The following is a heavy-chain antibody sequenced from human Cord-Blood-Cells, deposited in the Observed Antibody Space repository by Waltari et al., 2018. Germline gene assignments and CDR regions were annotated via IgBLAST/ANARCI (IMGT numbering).Heavy chain of an antibody. D-gene: IGHD3-22*01. J-gene: IGHJ4*02. CDR2: ISWNSGSI. CDR1: GLPFDDYA. V-gene: IGHV3-9*03. CDR3: AREGSSGYYYLDY. Sequence: EVQLVESGGGLVQPGRSLRLSCAAFGLPFDDYAMPWVRQAPGKGLEWVSGISWNSGSIGYADSVKGRFTISRDNAKNSLYLQMNSLRAEDMALYYCAREGSSGYYYLDYWGQGTLVTVSS.